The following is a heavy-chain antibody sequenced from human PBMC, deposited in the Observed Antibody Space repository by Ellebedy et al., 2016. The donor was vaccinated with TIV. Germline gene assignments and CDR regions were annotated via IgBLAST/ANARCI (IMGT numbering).Heavy chain of an antibody. CDR3: ARDCVRARNPADY. CDR2: IYHSGST. CDR1: GFSFSPYA. Sequence: MPGGSLRLSCVGSGFSFSPYAMSWVLQAPGKGLEWIGSIYHSGSTYYNPSLKSRVTISVDTSKHQFSLKLSSVTAADTAVYYCARDCVRARNPADYWGQGTLVTVSS. V-gene: IGHV4-38-2*02. D-gene: IGHD1-26*01. J-gene: IGHJ4*02.